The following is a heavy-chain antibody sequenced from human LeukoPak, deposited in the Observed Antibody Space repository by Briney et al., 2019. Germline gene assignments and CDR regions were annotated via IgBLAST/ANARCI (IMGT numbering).Heavy chain of an antibody. CDR2: MSSSGNTI. CDR3: ARDRDYYGSGSSDY. D-gene: IGHD3-10*01. J-gene: IGHJ4*02. V-gene: IGHV3-48*01. Sequence: PGGSLRLSCAASGFSFSNYRMNWVRQAPGKGLVWLSYMSSSGNTIYYADSVKGRFTISGDNAKNSLYLQMNSLRAEDTAVYYCARDRDYYGSGSSDYWGQGTLVTVSS. CDR1: GFSFSNYR.